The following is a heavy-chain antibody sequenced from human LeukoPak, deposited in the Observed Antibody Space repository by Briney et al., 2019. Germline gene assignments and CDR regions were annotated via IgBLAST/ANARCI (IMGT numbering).Heavy chain of an antibody. V-gene: IGHV1-46*01. J-gene: IGHJ4*02. CDR3: ARDGYYDFWSGYLRAQIDY. D-gene: IGHD3-3*01. Sequence: ASVKVSCKASGYTFTSYYMHWVRQAPGQGLEWMGIINPSGGSTSYAQKFQGRVTMTRDMSTSTVYMELSSLRSEDTAVYYCARDGYYDFWSGYLRAQIDYWGQGTLVTVSS. CDR1: GYTFTSYY. CDR2: INPSGGST.